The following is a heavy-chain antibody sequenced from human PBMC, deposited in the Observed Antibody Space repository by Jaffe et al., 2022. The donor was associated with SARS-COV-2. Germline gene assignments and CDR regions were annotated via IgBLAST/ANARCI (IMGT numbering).Heavy chain of an antibody. CDR2: ISWDDEK. V-gene: IGHV2-5*02. J-gene: IGHJ5*02. CDR3: AHSDLSGAGSYYHTT. D-gene: IGHD3-10*01. CDR1: GFSLSTPGVG. Sequence: QITLKESGPTLVKPTQTLTLTCTFSGFSLSTPGVGVGWIRQPPDKALEWLALISWDDEKRYSPSLKSRLTVTKDTSKNQVVLAMTNMDPVDTATYYCAHSDLSGAGSYYHTTWGQGTLVTVSS.